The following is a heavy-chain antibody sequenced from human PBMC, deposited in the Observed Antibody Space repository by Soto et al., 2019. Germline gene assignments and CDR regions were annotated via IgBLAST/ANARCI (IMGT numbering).Heavy chain of an antibody. J-gene: IGHJ6*02. D-gene: IGHD3-3*01. Sequence: QVQLQQWGAGLLKPSETLSLTCAVYGGSFSGYYWSWIRQPPGKGLEWIGEINHSGSTNYNPSLKSRVTISVDTSKNPFSLKLSSVTAADTAVYYCARGAPRITIFGVPKGYYYGMDVWGQGTTVTVSS. CDR1: GGSFSGYY. CDR2: INHSGST. CDR3: ARGAPRITIFGVPKGYYYGMDV. V-gene: IGHV4-34*01.